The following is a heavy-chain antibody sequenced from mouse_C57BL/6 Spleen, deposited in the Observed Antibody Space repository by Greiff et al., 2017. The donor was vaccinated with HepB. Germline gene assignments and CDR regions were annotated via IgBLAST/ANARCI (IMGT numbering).Heavy chain of an antibody. J-gene: IGHJ2*01. CDR2: ISDGGSYT. Sequence: EVQGVESGGGLVKPGGSLKLSCAASGFTFSSYAMSWVRQTPEKRLEWVATISDGGSYTYYPDNVKGRFTISRDNAKNNLYLQLSHLKSEDTAMYYCARVDYGSRWDYFDYWGQGTTLTVSS. V-gene: IGHV5-4*01. CDR3: ARVDYGSRWDYFDY. CDR1: GFTFSSYA. D-gene: IGHD1-1*01.